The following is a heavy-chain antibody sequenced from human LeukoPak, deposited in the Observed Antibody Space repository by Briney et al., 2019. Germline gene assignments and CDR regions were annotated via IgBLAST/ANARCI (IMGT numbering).Heavy chain of an antibody. V-gene: IGHV1-2*02. CDR3: ARDLVVVAGGYYYYMDV. J-gene: IGHJ6*03. CDR1: GYTFTGYY. Sequence: ASVKVSCKASGYTFTGYYMHWVRQAPGQGLEWMGWINPNSGGTNYAQKFQGRVTMTRDTSISTAYMELSRLRSDDTAVYYSARDLVVVAGGYYYYMDVWGKGTTVTVSS. CDR2: INPNSGGT. D-gene: IGHD2-15*01.